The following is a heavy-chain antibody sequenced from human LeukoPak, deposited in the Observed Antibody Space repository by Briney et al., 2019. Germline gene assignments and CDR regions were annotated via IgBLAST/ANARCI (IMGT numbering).Heavy chain of an antibody. CDR1: GFTFSSYS. J-gene: IGHJ4*02. Sequence: GGSLRLSCAASGFTFSSYSMNWVRQAPGKGLEWVSYISSSSSTIYYADSVKGRFTISRDNAKNSLYLQMNSLRAEDTTVYYCARGSTYYDSSGQVPFDYWGQGTLVTVSS. CDR3: ARGSTYYDSSGQVPFDY. CDR2: ISSSSSTI. D-gene: IGHD3-22*01. V-gene: IGHV3-48*01.